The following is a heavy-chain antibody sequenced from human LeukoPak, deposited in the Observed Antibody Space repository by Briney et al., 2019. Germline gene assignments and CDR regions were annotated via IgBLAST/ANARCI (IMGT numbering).Heavy chain of an antibody. Sequence: GRSLRLSCAASGFTFSNYGFHWVRQAPGKGLEWVALISNDGNTKYYADSLKGRFTISRDNSKNSLYLQMNGLRVEDTAVYYCAKDRYYEIRGWFDPWGQGTLVTVSS. CDR3: AKDRYYEIRGWFDP. CDR1: GFTFSNYG. J-gene: IGHJ5*02. V-gene: IGHV3-30*18. CDR2: ISNDGNTK. D-gene: IGHD3-9*01.